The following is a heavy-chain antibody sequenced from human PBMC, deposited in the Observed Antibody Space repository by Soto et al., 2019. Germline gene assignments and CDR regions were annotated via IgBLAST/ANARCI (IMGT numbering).Heavy chain of an antibody. Sequence: GGSLRLSCSASGFTFGNFAMHWVRQAPGEGLEYVSGITSNGDNTYHADSVQGRFTISRDNSKSTLYLHMTSLRVEDTAVYYCVIGDQLLRYYFECWGRGAQVTVSS. CDR2: ITSNGDNT. V-gene: IGHV3-64D*06. CDR1: GFTFGNFA. J-gene: IGHJ4*02. D-gene: IGHD2-15*01. CDR3: VIGDQLLRYYFEC.